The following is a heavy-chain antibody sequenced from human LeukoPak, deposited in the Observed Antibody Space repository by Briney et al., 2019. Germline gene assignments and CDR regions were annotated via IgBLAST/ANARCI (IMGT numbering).Heavy chain of an antibody. CDR1: GFTFGDYA. Sequence: QSGGSLRLSCTTSGFTFGDYAMSWFRQAPGKGLEWVGLIRSKNYGGAIEYAASVKGRFTISRDDSKSIAYLQMNSLKIEDTAVYYCGRDQIGGDPNNYYYYHMDVWGKGTTVTVSS. D-gene: IGHD2-21*02. V-gene: IGHV3-49*03. CDR3: GRDQIGGDPNNYYYYHMDV. J-gene: IGHJ6*03. CDR2: IRSKNYGGAI.